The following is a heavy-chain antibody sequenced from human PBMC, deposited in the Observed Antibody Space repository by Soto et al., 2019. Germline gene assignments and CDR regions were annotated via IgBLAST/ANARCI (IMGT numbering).Heavy chain of an antibody. J-gene: IGHJ4*02. Sequence: EVQLLESGGGLVQPGGSLRLSWAASGFTFSSYALSWVRQAPGKGLEWVSAISGSGGSTYYADSVKGRFTISRDNYKKTMYLQMNILRAEDTAVYYCAKEIGVHDYWGQVNLVTAS. CDR1: GFTFSSYA. CDR2: ISGSGGST. D-gene: IGHD3-16*01. V-gene: IGHV3-23*01. CDR3: AKEIGVHDY.